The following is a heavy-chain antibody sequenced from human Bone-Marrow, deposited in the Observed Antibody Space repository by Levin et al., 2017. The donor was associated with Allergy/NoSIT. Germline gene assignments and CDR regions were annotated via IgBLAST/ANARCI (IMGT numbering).Heavy chain of an antibody. Sequence: ESGPTLVKPTQTLTLTCNFSGFSLATSGVGVAWIRQPPGEALEWLALIYWDDDKAYSASLKSRLTITKDTSKNQVVLTMTNMDPVDTGTYYCAHGSAKEDSFDYWGQGTLVTVSS. CDR1: GFSLATSGVG. V-gene: IGHV2-5*02. J-gene: IGHJ4*02. D-gene: IGHD2-15*01. CDR2: IYWDDDK. CDR3: AHGSAKEDSFDY.